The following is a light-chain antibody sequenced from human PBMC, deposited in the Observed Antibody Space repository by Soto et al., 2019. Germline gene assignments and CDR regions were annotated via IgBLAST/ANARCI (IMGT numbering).Light chain of an antibody. V-gene: IGLV2-14*01. Sequence: QSALTQPRSVSGSPGQSITISCTGTSSDVGGYNYVSWYQQHPGKAPKLMIYEVSNRPSGVSNRFSGSKSGNTASLTISGLQAEDEADYYCSSYTSSSTLVVFGGGTMLTVL. CDR1: SSDVGGYNY. J-gene: IGLJ2*01. CDR2: EVS. CDR3: SSYTSSSTLVV.